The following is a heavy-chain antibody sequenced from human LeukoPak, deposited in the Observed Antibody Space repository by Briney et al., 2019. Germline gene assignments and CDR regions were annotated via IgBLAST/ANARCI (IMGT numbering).Heavy chain of an antibody. CDR2: ISGGHYPT. Sequence: GGSLRLSCAASGFSFSSFAMTWVRQAPGKGLEWVSSISGGHYPTYNTDSVKGRFTISRDNSKNTLYLQMNSLRADDTSVYYCTKDPNGAYVGAFDPWGQETLVTVPS. CDR1: GFSFSSFA. CDR3: TKDPNGAYVGAFDP. J-gene: IGHJ5*02. D-gene: IGHD4-17*01. V-gene: IGHV3-23*01.